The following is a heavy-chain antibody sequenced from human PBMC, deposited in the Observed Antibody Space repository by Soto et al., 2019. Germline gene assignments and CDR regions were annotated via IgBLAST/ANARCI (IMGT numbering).Heavy chain of an antibody. V-gene: IGHV4-34*01. J-gene: IGHJ6*02. Sequence: SETLSLTCAVYGGSFSGYYWSWIRQRPGKGLEWIGEINHSGSTNYNPSLKSRVTISVDTSKNQFSLKLSSVTAADTAVYYCARDGYYYYYYGMDVWGQGTTVTVSS. CDR3: ARDGYYYYYYGMDV. D-gene: IGHD3-10*01. CDR2: INHSGST. CDR1: GGSFSGYY.